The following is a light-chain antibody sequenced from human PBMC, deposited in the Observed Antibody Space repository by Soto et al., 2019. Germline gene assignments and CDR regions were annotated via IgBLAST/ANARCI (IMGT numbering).Light chain of an antibody. V-gene: IGKV3-20*01. J-gene: IGKJ1*01. Sequence: EIVWTQSPCTLSLSQGARSTPSCSASQTVSNNSLAWYQQKPGQAPRLLIYHASSRSPGIPDRFSGSGSGTDFTLTITKLEPEDFAVYYCQQYGRSPFTFGQGTQVEIK. CDR2: HAS. CDR1: QTVSNNS. CDR3: QQYGRSPFT.